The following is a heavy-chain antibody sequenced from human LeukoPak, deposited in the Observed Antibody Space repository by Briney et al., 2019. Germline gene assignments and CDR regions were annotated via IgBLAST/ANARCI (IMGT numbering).Heavy chain of an antibody. CDR1: GASISGNY. J-gene: IGHJ4*02. V-gene: IGHV4-59*08. Sequence: PSETLSLTCTVSGASISGNYWSWIRQPPGKGLEWIGYIYYSGSTYYNPSLKSRVTISVDTSKNQFSLKLSSVTAADTAVYYCARGGYYDSSGSDFDYWGQGTLVTVSS. D-gene: IGHD3-22*01. CDR2: IYYSGST. CDR3: ARGGYYDSSGSDFDY.